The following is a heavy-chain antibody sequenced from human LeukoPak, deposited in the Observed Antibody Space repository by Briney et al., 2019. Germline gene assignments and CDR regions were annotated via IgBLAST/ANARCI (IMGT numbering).Heavy chain of an antibody. V-gene: IGHV4-38-2*01. CDR2: IYHSGNT. CDR3: ARVGASYVGNYYMDV. CDR1: GHSISSGYY. D-gene: IGHD3-10*02. J-gene: IGHJ6*03. Sequence: SETLSLTCALSGHSISSGYYWGWTRQPPGKGLEWIGSIYHSGNTYYNPSLKSRVTISLDTSKNQFSLKLSSVTSADTAVYYCARVGASYVGNYYMDVWGKGTTVTVTS.